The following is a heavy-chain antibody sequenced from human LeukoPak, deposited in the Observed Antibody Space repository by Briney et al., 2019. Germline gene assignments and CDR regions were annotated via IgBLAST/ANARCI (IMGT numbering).Heavy chain of an antibody. V-gene: IGHV1-69*06. CDR2: IIPIFGTA. D-gene: IGHD2-15*01. CDR1: GGTFSSYA. Sequence: GASEKVSCKASGGTFSSYAISWVRQAPGQGLEWMGGIIPIFGTANYAQKFQGRVTITADKSTSTAYMELSSLRSEDTAVYYCARDGHCSGGSCYSVAFDYWGQGTLVTVSS. J-gene: IGHJ4*02. CDR3: ARDGHCSGGSCYSVAFDY.